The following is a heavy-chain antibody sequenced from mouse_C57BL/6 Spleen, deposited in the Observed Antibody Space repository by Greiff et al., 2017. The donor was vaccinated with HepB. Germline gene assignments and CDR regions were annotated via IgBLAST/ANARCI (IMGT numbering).Heavy chain of an antibody. D-gene: IGHD1-1*01. V-gene: IGHV1-64*01. Sequence: VQLQQSGAELVKPGASVKLSCKASGYTFTSYWMHWVKQRPGQGLEWIGMIHPNSGSTNYNEKFKSKATLTVDKSSSTAYMQLSSLTSEDSAVYYCASYGSCWYFDVWGTGTTVTVSS. J-gene: IGHJ1*03. CDR1: GYTFTSYW. CDR3: ASYGSCWYFDV. CDR2: IHPNSGST.